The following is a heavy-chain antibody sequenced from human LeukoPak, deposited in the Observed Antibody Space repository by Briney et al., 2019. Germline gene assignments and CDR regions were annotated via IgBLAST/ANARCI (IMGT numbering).Heavy chain of an antibody. V-gene: IGHV1-2*02. CDR1: GYTLTGYY. CDR3: TRDRNSGSSLDI. J-gene: IGHJ3*02. CDR2: IYPYSGDT. D-gene: IGHD6-6*01. Sequence: ASVKVSCKASGYTLTGYYIHWVRQAPGQGLDWMGWIYPYSGDTNYAQNFQGRVTMTRDTSISTAYMELSSLKSDDTAVYYCTRDRNSGSSLDIWGQGTMLTVSS.